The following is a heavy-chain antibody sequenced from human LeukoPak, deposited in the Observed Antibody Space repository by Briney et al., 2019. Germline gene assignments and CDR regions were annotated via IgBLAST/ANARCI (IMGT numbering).Heavy chain of an antibody. Sequence: GGSLRLSCAASGFTFTTYTMNWVRQTPGKGLEWVSFISSSSSAIYYADSVKGRFTISRDNSKNTLYLQMNSLRAEDTAVYYCARDLLAAAGRLYYYYGMDVWGQGTTVTVSS. CDR2: ISSSSSAI. J-gene: IGHJ6*02. CDR1: GFTFTTYT. V-gene: IGHV3-48*01. D-gene: IGHD6-13*01. CDR3: ARDLLAAAGRLYYYYGMDV.